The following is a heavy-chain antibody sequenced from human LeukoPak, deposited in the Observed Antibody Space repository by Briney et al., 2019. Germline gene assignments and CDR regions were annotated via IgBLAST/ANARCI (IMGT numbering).Heavy chain of an antibody. D-gene: IGHD3-16*01. V-gene: IGHV3-30*04. Sequence: PGGSLRLSCAASGFTSSSYAMHWVRQAPGKGLEWVAVISYDGSNKYYADSAKGRFTISRDNSKNTLYLQMNSLRAEDTAVYYCARDQRSYDYVMYYFDYWGQGTLVTVSS. CDR3: ARDQRSYDYVMYYFDY. CDR1: GFTSSSYA. J-gene: IGHJ4*02. CDR2: ISYDGSNK.